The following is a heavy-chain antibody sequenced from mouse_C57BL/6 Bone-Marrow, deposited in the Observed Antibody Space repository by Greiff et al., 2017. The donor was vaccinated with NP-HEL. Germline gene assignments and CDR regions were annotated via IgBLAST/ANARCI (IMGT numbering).Heavy chain of an antibody. J-gene: IGHJ3*01. CDR3: ARGGLLWFAY. CDR2: IYPRSGNT. Sequence: QVQLKQSGAELARPGASVKLSCKASGYTFTSYGISWVKQRTGQGLEWIGEIYPRSGNTYYNEKFKGKATLTADKSSSTAYMELRSLTSEDSAVYFCARGGLLWFAYWGQGTLVTVSA. D-gene: IGHD3-1*01. CDR1: GYTFTSYG. V-gene: IGHV1-81*01.